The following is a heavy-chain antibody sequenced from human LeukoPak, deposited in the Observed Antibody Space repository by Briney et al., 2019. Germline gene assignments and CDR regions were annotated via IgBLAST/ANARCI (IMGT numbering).Heavy chain of an antibody. CDR3: ARQLGYCSDGSCYFDY. J-gene: IGHJ4*02. CDR1: GFTCSNYA. CDR2: ISGSGGST. V-gene: IGHV3-23*01. Sequence: GASLRLSCAASGFTCSNYAMRGVREAPGGGLACASAISGSGGSTYYADSVKGRFTISRDNSKNTLHLQMNSLRAEDTAVYHCARQLGYCSDGSCYFDYWGQGTLVPVSS. D-gene: IGHD2-15*01.